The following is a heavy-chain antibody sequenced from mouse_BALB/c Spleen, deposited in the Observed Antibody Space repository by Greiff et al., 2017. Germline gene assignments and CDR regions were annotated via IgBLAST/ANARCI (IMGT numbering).Heavy chain of an antibody. Sequence: VQLQQSGAELMKPGASVKISCKATGYTFSSYWIEWVKQRPGHGLEWIGEILPGSGSTNYNEKFKGKATFTADTSSNTAYMQLSSLTSEDSAVYYCARGDGSSPYYFDYWGQGTTLTVSS. CDR2: ILPGSGST. D-gene: IGHD1-1*01. CDR3: ARGDGSSPYYFDY. V-gene: IGHV1-9*01. CDR1: GYTFSSYW. J-gene: IGHJ2*01.